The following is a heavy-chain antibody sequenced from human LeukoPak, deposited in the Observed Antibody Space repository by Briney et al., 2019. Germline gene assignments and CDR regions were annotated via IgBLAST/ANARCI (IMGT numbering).Heavy chain of an antibody. Sequence: GSSVKVSCKASGGTFSSYAISWVRQAPGQGLEWMGGIIPIFGTANYAQKFQGRVTITADESTSTAYMELSSPRSEDTAVYYCASPFTRYYYYYGMDVWGQGTTVTVSS. V-gene: IGHV1-69*01. CDR1: GGTFSSYA. CDR3: ASPFTRYYYYYGMDV. J-gene: IGHJ6*02. CDR2: IIPIFGTA. D-gene: IGHD2-15*01.